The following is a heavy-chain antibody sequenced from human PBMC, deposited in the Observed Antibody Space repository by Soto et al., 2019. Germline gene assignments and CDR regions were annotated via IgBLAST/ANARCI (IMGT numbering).Heavy chain of an antibody. J-gene: IGHJ6*02. CDR3: ARIKLVDFFFINVDVYDMDV. D-gene: IGHD2-15*01. V-gene: IGHV3-48*02. CDR1: GFTLSNYA. Sequence: EVQLVESGGGLVQPGGSLSLSCAASGFTLSNYAVNWVRQAPGKGLEWVSYISSDSRYIYHGDSVKGRFTISRDNARNSVYLQMNSLRDEDTAVYYCARIKLVDFFFINVDVYDMDVWGQGTPVTVSS. CDR2: ISSDSRYI.